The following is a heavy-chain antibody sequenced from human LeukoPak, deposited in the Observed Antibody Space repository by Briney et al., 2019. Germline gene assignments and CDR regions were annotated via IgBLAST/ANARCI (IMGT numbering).Heavy chain of an antibody. V-gene: IGHV4-39*07. CDR3: ARGYSSSWYFNWFDP. D-gene: IGHD6-13*01. J-gene: IGHJ5*02. CDR1: GGSISTSNYY. Sequence: SETLSLTCTVSGGSISTSNYYWGWVRQPPGKGLEWIGNIFYSGSTYYSPSLKSRVTISLDTSRNQFSLKLSSVTAADTAVYYCARGYSSSWYFNWFDPWGQGTLVTVSS. CDR2: IFYSGST.